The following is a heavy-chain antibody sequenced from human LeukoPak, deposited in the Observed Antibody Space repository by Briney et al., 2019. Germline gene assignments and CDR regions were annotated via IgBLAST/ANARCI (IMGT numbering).Heavy chain of an antibody. CDR1: GGSISSSSYY. Sequence: SETLSLTCTVSGGSISSSSYYWGWIRQPPGKGLEWIGSIYYSGSTYYNPSLKSRVTISVDTSKNQFSLKLSSVTAADTAVYYCARHKKDYDFWNYWGQGTLVTVSS. V-gene: IGHV4-39*01. D-gene: IGHD3-3*01. CDR3: ARHKKDYDFWNY. J-gene: IGHJ4*02. CDR2: IYYSGST.